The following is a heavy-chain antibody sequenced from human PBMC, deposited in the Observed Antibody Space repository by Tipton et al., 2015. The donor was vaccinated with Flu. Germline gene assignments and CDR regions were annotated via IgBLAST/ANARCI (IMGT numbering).Heavy chain of an antibody. CDR2: ICHSGST. CDR3: ARHTGDSVRGIVDY. D-gene: IGHD3-10*02. Sequence: TLSLTCSVSGDSIGSRYCWGWVRQPPGKGLEWIGTICHSGSTYYNPSLKSRVTISVDTSWNQFSLKLSSVTAADTAVYYCARHTGDSVRGIVDYWGQGTLVTVSS. J-gene: IGHJ4*02. V-gene: IGHV4-38-2*01. CDR1: GDSIGSRYC.